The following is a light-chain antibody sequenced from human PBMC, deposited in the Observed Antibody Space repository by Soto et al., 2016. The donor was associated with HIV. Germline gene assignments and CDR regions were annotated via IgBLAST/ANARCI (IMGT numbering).Light chain of an antibody. CDR3: QVWDSSSDHPNWV. V-gene: IGLV3-21*03. Sequence: SYVLTQPPSVSVAPGKTARITCGGNNIGSKSVHWYQQKPGQAPVLVVYGDSDRPSGIPERFSGSNSGNTATLTISRVEAGDEADYYCQVWDSSSDHPNWVFGGGTKLTVL. CDR1: NIGSKS. CDR2: GDS. J-gene: IGLJ3*02.